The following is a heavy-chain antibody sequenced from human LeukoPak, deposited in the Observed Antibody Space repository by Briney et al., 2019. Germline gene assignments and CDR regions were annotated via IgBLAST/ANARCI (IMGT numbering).Heavy chain of an antibody. CDR1: GDSISNYY. CDR2: IYYSEST. V-gene: IGHV4-59*01. CDR3: ARGRCRNSGCRPYFDY. Sequence: SETLSLTCTVSGDSISNYYWSWIRQPPGKGLEWTGYIYYSESTNYNPSLKSRVTISTDTSKSQFSLNLRSVTAEDTGIYYCARGRCRNSGCRPYFDYWGQGTQVTVSS. J-gene: IGHJ4*02. D-gene: IGHD3-22*01.